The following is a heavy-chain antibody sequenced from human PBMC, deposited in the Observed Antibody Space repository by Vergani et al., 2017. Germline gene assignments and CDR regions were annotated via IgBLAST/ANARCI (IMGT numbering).Heavy chain of an antibody. CDR3: AREPLPHYGSGSPSTYYYYYYMDV. J-gene: IGHJ6*03. V-gene: IGHV4-34*01. CDR2: INHSGST. CDR1: GGSFSGYY. Sequence: QVQLQQWGAGLLKPSETLSLTCAVYGGSFSGYYWSWIRQPPGKGLEWIGEINHSGSTNYNPSLKSRVTISGDTSKNQFSLKLSSVTAADTAVYYCAREPLPHYGSGSPSTYYYYYYMDVWGKGTTVSVSS. D-gene: IGHD3-10*01.